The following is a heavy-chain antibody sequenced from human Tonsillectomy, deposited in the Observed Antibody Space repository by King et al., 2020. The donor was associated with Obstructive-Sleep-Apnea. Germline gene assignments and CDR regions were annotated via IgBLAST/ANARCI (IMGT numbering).Heavy chain of an antibody. D-gene: IGHD3-10*01. CDR2: ISWSGDRV. CDR1: RFTFDDCA. CDR3: AKDQGEYFGVGAFDI. Sequence: VQLVESGGGFVLPGRSLRLSCAASRFTFDDCAMHWVRQVPGKGLEWVSSISWSGDRVAYADSVKGRFTISRDNAKNSLFLQMNSLRREDTAFYYRAKDQGEYFGVGAFDIWGQGTLVTVSS. J-gene: IGHJ3*02. V-gene: IGHV3-9*01.